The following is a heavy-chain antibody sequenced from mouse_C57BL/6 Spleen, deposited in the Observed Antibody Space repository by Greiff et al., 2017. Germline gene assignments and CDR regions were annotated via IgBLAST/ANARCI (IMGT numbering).Heavy chain of an antibody. Sequence: QVQLQQPGAELVKPGASVKLSCKASGYTFTSYWMQWVKQRPGQGLAWIGEIDPSDSYTNYNQKLKGKATLTVDTSSSTAYMQLSSLTSEDSAVYYCARGGSTVVAPDPFAYWGQGTLVTVSA. J-gene: IGHJ3*01. D-gene: IGHD1-1*01. CDR2: IDPSDSYT. CDR3: ARGGSTVVAPDPFAY. CDR1: GYTFTSYW. V-gene: IGHV1-50*01.